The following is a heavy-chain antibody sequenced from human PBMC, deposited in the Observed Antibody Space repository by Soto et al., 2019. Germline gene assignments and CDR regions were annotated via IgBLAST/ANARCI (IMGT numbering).Heavy chain of an antibody. V-gene: IGHV3-23*01. D-gene: IGHD1-26*01. CDR1: GFTFSSYA. CDR2: ISYTGDST. J-gene: IGHJ4*02. Sequence: GGSLRLSCAASGFTFSSYAMSWVRHAPGKGLEWVSVISYTGDSTYYADSVKGRFTISRDSSKNTLYLQMSSLRAEDTAVYYCPSQWEVLESGLDYWGQGTLVTVSS. CDR3: PSQWEVLESGLDY.